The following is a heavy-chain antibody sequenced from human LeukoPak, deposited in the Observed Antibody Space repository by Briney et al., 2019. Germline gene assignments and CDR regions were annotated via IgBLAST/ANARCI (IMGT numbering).Heavy chain of an antibody. D-gene: IGHD6-19*01. Sequence: MPSETLSLTCTVSGGSISSGGYYWSWIRQHPGKGLEWIGYIYYSGSTYYNPSLKSRVTISVDTSKNQFSLKLSSVTAAGTAVYYCARGEQWTLDYWGQGTLVTVSS. J-gene: IGHJ4*02. CDR1: GGSISSGGYY. CDR3: ARGEQWTLDY. CDR2: IYYSGST. V-gene: IGHV4-31*03.